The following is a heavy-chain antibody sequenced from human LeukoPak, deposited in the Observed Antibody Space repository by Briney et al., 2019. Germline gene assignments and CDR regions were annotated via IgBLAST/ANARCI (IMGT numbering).Heavy chain of an antibody. Sequence: SETLSLTCTVSGGSISSYYWSWIRQPPGKGLEWIGEINHSGRTNYNPSLKSRVTISVDTSKNQFSLKLSSVTAADTAVYYCALLAGYYDSSDHWYFDLWGRGTLVTVSS. CDR3: ALLAGYYDSSDHWYFDL. D-gene: IGHD3-22*01. CDR1: GGSISSYY. J-gene: IGHJ2*01. V-gene: IGHV4-59*12. CDR2: INHSGRT.